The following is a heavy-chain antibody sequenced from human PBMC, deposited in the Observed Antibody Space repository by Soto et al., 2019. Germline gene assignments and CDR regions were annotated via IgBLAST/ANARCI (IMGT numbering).Heavy chain of an antibody. CDR1: GGSISFYH. D-gene: IGHD2-15*01. J-gene: IGHJ6*02. V-gene: IGHV4-59*12. CDR3: ARDWLGCSGDSCHPGSPGYYYYGMDV. Sequence: SESLSLTCTVSGGSISFYHWSWIRQPPGKGLEWIGYIYYSGSTNYNPSLKSRVTISADTSKNQFSLRLTSVTAADTAVYYCARDWLGCSGDSCHPGSPGYYYYGMDVWGQGTTVTVSS. CDR2: IYYSGST.